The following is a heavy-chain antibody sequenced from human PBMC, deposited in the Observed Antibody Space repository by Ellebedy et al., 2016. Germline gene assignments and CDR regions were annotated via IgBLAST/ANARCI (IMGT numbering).Heavy chain of an antibody. CDR2: MYYSGST. J-gene: IGHJ5*02. Sequence: SETLSLTCTVSGASIRSSNYYWGWIRQPPGKGLEWIGSMYYSGSTYYNPSLKSRVTISVDTSKNQFSLKVSSVTAADTAVYYCARHPENSNWYMVWWFDPWGQGTLVTVSS. D-gene: IGHD6-13*01. V-gene: IGHV4-39*01. CDR3: ARHPENSNWYMVWWFDP. CDR1: GASIRSSNYY.